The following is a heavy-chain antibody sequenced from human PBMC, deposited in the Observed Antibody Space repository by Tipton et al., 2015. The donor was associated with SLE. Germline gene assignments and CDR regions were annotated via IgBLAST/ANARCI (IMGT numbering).Heavy chain of an antibody. CDR3: ARGKDIVVARDAFDI. D-gene: IGHD2-15*01. CDR2: INHSGST. CDR1: GGSFSGYY. J-gene: IGHJ3*02. Sequence: GLVKPSEPLSLTCAVYGGSFSGYYWSWIRQPPGKGLEWIGEINHSGSTNYNPSLKSRVTISVDTSKNQFSLKLSSVTAADTAVYYCARGKDIVVARDAFDIAGQGTMVTVSS. V-gene: IGHV4-34*01.